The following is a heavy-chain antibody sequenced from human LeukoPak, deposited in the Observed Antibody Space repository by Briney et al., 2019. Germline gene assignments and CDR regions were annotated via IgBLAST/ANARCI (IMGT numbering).Heavy chain of an antibody. CDR3: ARLRPMDAFDI. V-gene: IGHV4-30-4*01. CDR2: IYYSGST. J-gene: IGHJ3*02. CDR1: GGSISSGDYC. D-gene: IGHD6-6*01. Sequence: SETLSLTCTVSGGSISSGDYCWSWIRQPPGKGLEWIGYIYYSGSTYYTPSLKSRVTISVDTSKNQFSLKLSSVTAADTAVYYCARLRPMDAFDIWGQGTMVTVSS.